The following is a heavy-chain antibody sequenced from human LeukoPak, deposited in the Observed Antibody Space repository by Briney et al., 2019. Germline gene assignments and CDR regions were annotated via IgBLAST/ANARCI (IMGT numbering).Heavy chain of an antibody. CDR3: PRGTTVTSFDY. V-gene: IGHV3-74*01. J-gene: IGHJ4*02. CDR2: INSDGGTT. Sequence: GGSLSLTCAAYGVSFSGYYWRWIRQAPGKGLEWVSRINSDGGTTNYADSVKGRFTISRDNAKNSLYLQMNSLRAGDTALYYCPRGTTVTSFDYWGQGTLVTVS. D-gene: IGHD4-17*01. CDR1: GVSFSGYY.